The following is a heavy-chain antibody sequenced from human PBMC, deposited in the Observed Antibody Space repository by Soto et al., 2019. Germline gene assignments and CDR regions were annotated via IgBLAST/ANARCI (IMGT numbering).Heavy chain of an antibody. V-gene: IGHV4-34*01. J-gene: IGHJ3*02. CDR1: GGFVSSGSYY. D-gene: IGHD1-1*01. Sequence: QVQLQQWGAGLLKPSETLSLTCAVYGGFVSSGSYYWSWIRQPPGKGLEWIGEMSHSGGTHFNPSLKCRVTISVDTSKNQFSLKMSSVTAADTALYCCARVERGTATTVVDAFDIWGPGTMVTVSS. CDR2: MSHSGGT. CDR3: ARVERGTATTVVDAFDI.